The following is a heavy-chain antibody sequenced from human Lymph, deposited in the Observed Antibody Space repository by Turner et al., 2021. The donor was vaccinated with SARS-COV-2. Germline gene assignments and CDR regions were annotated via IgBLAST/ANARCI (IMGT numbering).Heavy chain of an antibody. Sequence: QVQVVQSGAEGKKPWASVKVSCKASGYTFPNYAMHWVRQAPGQRLEWMGWINTDNGKTKYSQKYQGRVTITRDTSASTAYMELSSVRSEDKAVNSCARGKSPLLRFLEWLLSLDYWGQGTLVTVSS. J-gene: IGHJ4*02. CDR1: GYTFPNYA. CDR3: ARGKSPLLRFLEWLLSLDY. V-gene: IGHV1-3*04. D-gene: IGHD3-3*01. CDR2: INTDNGKT.